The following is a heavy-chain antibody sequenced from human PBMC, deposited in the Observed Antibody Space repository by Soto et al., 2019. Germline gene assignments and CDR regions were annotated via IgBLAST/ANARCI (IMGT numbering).Heavy chain of an antibody. Sequence: AASVKVSCKASGCTFSSDFISWVRQAPGQGLEWVGGTIASFGSANFAQKFQGRVTITADRFTSTVYMELSSLTSEDTATYYCARDQASDNYVFAGSKQPYGMDVWDQGTTVTLFS. CDR2: TIASFGSA. D-gene: IGHD3-16*01. CDR1: GCTFSSDF. CDR3: ARDQASDNYVFAGSKQPYGMDV. J-gene: IGHJ6*02. V-gene: IGHV1-69*06.